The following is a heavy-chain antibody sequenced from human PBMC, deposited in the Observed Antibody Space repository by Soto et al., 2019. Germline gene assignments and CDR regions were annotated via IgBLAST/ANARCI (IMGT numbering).Heavy chain of an antibody. V-gene: IGHV4-59*01. CDR1: GGSISSYY. CDR3: AGSSWSGYSSGWYVPRHFDY. J-gene: IGHJ4*02. CDR2: IYYSGST. Sequence: KLSETLSLTCTVSGGSISSYYWSWIRQPPGKGLEWIGYIYYSGSTNYNPSLKSRVTISVDTSKNQFSLKLSSVTAADTAVYYCAGSSWSGYSSGWYVPRHFDYWGQGTLVTVSS. D-gene: IGHD6-19*01.